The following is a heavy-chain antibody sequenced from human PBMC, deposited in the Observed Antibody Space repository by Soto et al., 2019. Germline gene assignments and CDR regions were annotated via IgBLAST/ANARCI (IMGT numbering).Heavy chain of an antibody. J-gene: IGHJ5*02. CDR2: IIPILGIA. CDR3: ARDGSEGGSGSYYWFDP. Sequence: QVQLVQSGAEVKKPGSSVKVSCKASGGTFSSYTISWVRQAPGQGLEWMGRIIPILGIANYAQKFQGRVTITADKSTSTAYMELRSLRSEDTAVYYCARDGSEGGSGSYYWFDPWGQGTLVTVSS. D-gene: IGHD3-10*01. CDR1: GGTFSSYT. V-gene: IGHV1-69*08.